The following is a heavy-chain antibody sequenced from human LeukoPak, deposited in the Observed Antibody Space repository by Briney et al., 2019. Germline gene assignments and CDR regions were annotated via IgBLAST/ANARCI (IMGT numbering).Heavy chain of an antibody. CDR1: GGSISSYY. J-gene: IGHJ3*02. CDR2: IYYSGST. D-gene: IGHD6-19*01. Sequence: PPETLSLTCTVSGGSISSYYWSWIRQPPGKGLEWIGYIYYSGSTNYNPSLKSRVTISVDTSKNQFSLKLSSVTAADTAVYYCARGGPLTRVIAVAAPGAFDIWGQGTMVTVSS. V-gene: IGHV4-59*01. CDR3: ARGGPLTRVIAVAAPGAFDI.